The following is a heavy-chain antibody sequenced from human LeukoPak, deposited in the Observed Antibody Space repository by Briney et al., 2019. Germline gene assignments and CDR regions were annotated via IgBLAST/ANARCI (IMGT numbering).Heavy chain of an antibody. J-gene: IGHJ4*02. V-gene: IGHV4-34*01. CDR2: INHSGST. Sequence: SETLSLTCAVYGGSFSGYYWSWIRQPPGKELEWIGEINHSGSTNYNPSLKSRVTISVDTSKNQFSLKLSSVTAADTAVYYCASRTKAAAGNFDYWGQGTLVTVSS. CDR3: ASRTKAAAGNFDY. CDR1: GGSFSGYY. D-gene: IGHD6-13*01.